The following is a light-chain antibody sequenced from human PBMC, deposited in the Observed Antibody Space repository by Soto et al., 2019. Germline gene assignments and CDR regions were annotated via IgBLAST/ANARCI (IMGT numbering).Light chain of an antibody. J-gene: IGKJ1*01. V-gene: IGKV3-15*01. Sequence: EILLTQSPATLSVSPGERATLSCRASQSVSSNLAWYQQKPGQAPRILIYGASTRDTGIPARFSGSGSGTEFTLTISRLQSEDFSVYYCQQYNNWPQTFGQGTKVDIK. CDR2: GAS. CDR3: QQYNNWPQT. CDR1: QSVSSN.